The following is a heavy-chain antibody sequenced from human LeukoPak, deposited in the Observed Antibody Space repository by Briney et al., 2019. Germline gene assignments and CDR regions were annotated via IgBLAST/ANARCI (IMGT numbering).Heavy chain of an antibody. J-gene: IGHJ4*02. CDR3: ARQHSYDILTGYYDFGYFDY. D-gene: IGHD3-9*01. V-gene: IGHV4-39*01. CDR1: GGSISSSSYY. Sequence: SETLSLTCTVSGGSISSSSYYWGWIRQPPGKGLEWIGSIYYSGSTYYNPSLKSRVTISVDTSKNQFSLKLSSVTAADTAVYYCARQHSYDILTGYYDFGYFDYWGQGTLVTVSS. CDR2: IYYSGST.